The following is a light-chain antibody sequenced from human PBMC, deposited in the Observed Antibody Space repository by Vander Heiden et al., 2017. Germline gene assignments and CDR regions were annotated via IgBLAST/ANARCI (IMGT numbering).Light chain of an antibody. CDR2: EVT. CDR3: CSYSGSDTFAHVV. Sequence: QSTLTQPASVSGSPGQSITIPCSGAGSAVGSSDLVSWYQHQPGKAPKLLLYEVTKWASGVSSRLFGSKSGNTASLTISALQAEDEASYFCCSYSGSDTFAHVVFGGGTKLTVL. J-gene: IGLJ2*01. V-gene: IGLV2-23*02. CDR1: GSAVGSSDL.